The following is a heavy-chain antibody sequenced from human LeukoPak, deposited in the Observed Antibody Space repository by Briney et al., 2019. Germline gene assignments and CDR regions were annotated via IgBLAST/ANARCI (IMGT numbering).Heavy chain of an antibody. Sequence: GGSLRLSCAASGFIFDDYAMHWVRQAPGKGLEWVSLISWDGGGTYYADSVKGRFSVSRDNSKTSLYLEMNGLRAEDSALYYCAKARSHYDSAGFFPPDYWGPGTLVTVSS. CDR1: GFIFDDYA. D-gene: IGHD3-22*01. V-gene: IGHV3-43D*03. J-gene: IGHJ4*02. CDR3: AKARSHYDSAGFFPPDY. CDR2: ISWDGGGT.